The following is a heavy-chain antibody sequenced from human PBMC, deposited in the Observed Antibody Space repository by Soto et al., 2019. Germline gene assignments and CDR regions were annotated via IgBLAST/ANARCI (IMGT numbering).Heavy chain of an antibody. D-gene: IGHD4-4*01. V-gene: IGHV3-43*01. Sequence: HPGGSLRLSCAASGFTFDDYTMHWVRQAPGKGLEWVSLISWDGGSTYYADSVKGRFTISRDNSKNSLYLQMNSLRTEDTALYYCAKDVFLHGYYGMDVWGQGTTVTVSS. CDR2: ISWDGGST. J-gene: IGHJ6*02. CDR3: AKDVFLHGYYGMDV. CDR1: GFTFDDYT.